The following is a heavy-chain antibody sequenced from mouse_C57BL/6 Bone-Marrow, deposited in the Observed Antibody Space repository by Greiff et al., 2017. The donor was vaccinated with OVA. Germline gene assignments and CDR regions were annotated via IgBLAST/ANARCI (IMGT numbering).Heavy chain of an antibody. Sequence: QVQLQQPGAELVKPGASVKMSCTASGYTFTSYWITWVQQSPGQGLEWLGDICPGSGSTNYNEKFKSKATLTVDTSSSTAYLQLSSLTSEDSAVDYCAREGDDGSLLAYWGQGTLVTVSA. CDR3: AREGDDGSLLAY. J-gene: IGHJ3*01. D-gene: IGHD1-1*01. V-gene: IGHV1-55*01. CDR2: ICPGSGST. CDR1: GYTFTSYW.